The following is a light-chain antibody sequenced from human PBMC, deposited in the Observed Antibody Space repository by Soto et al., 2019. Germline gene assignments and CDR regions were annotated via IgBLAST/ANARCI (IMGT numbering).Light chain of an antibody. CDR1: QSVSSN. CDR3: QHYGSSPGT. CDR2: GAS. J-gene: IGKJ5*01. V-gene: IGKV3-20*01. Sequence: EIVVTQSPATLSVSPGERATLSCRASQSVSSNLAWYQQKPGQAPRLLIYGASSRATGIPDRFSGSGSGPDFTLTISRLEPEDFAVYYCQHYGSSPGTFGQGTRLEI.